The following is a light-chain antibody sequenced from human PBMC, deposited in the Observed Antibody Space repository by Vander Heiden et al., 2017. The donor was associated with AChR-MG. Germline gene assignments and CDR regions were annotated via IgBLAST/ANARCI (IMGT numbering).Light chain of an antibody. CDR3: CSYAGDNTLA. CDR1: SSDVGTYNL. Sequence: SALPPPASASGAPGPSITISCTGTSSDVGTYNLVSWYQQHPGKAPKLMIYGVSKRPSGVSDRFSGSKSGNTASLTISGLQTEDEADYYCCSYAGDNTLAFGGGTKLTVL. V-gene: IGLV2-23*02. J-gene: IGLJ2*01. CDR2: GVS.